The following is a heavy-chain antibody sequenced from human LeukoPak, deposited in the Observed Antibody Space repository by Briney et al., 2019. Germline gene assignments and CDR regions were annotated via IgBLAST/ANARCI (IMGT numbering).Heavy chain of an antibody. CDR1: GYTFTGYY. V-gene: IGHV1-2*02. CDR3: ARAKNPIYSSSWYSGASNPIHFDY. D-gene: IGHD6-13*01. Sequence: GASVKVSCKASGYTFTGYYMHWVRQAPGQGLEWMGWINPNSGGTNSAQSFQGRVTMTRDTSISTAYMELSRLRSDDTAVYYCARAKNPIYSSSWYSGASNPIHFDYWGQGTLVTVSS. CDR2: INPNSGGT. J-gene: IGHJ4*02.